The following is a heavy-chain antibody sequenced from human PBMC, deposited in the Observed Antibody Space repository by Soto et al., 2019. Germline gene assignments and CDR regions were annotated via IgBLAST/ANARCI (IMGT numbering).Heavy chain of an antibody. CDR1: GFTFSSYA. D-gene: IGHD6-13*01. CDR3: ARRGYGSRWPNVYMDV. Sequence: GSLRLSCAASGFTFSSYAMSWVRQAPGKGLEWVSAISGSGGSTYYADSVKGRFTISRDNSKNTLYLQMNSLRAEDMALYYCARRGYGSRWPNVYMDVWGKGTTVTVSS. J-gene: IGHJ6*03. V-gene: IGHV3-23*01. CDR2: ISGSGGST.